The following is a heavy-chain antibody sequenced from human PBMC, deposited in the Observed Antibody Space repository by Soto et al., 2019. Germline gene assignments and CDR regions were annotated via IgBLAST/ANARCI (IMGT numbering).Heavy chain of an antibody. CDR2: ISAYNGNT. CDR3: ARDAEGSSGWYVIYYYGMDV. Sequence: ASVKVSCKASGYTFTSYGISWVRQAPGQGLEWMGWISAYNGNTNYAQKLQGRVTMTTDTSTSTAYIELRSLRSDDTAVYYCARDAEGSSGWYVIYYYGMDVWGQGTTVTVSS. CDR1: GYTFTSYG. V-gene: IGHV1-18*01. J-gene: IGHJ6*02. D-gene: IGHD6-19*01.